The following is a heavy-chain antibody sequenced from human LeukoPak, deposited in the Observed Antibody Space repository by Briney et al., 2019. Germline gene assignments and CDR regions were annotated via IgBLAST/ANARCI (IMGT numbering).Heavy chain of an antibody. J-gene: IGHJ4*02. Sequence: SETLSLTCTVSGGSLTGYFWSWIRQPPGKGLEWLGYVFYSGNTKYNPSLESRVTTSADTSKNQFSLRLTSVTAADTAVYYCARQGTITYACFDYWSQGTLVTVSS. CDR1: GGSLTGYF. CDR2: VFYSGNT. D-gene: IGHD2-2*01. V-gene: IGHV4-59*08. CDR3: ARQGTITYACFDY.